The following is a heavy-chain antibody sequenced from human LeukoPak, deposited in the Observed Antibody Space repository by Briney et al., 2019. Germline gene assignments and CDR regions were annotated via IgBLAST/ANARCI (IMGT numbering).Heavy chain of an antibody. CDR3: ARGHGSGSYYTWFDP. CDR2: IYHSGST. V-gene: IGHV4-30-2*01. J-gene: IGHJ5*02. D-gene: IGHD3-10*01. Sequence: SQTLSLTCAVSGGSLSSGGYSWSWIRQPPGKGLEWIGYIYHSGSTYYNPSLNSRVTISVDRSKNQFSLKLSSVTAADTAVYYCARGHGSGSYYTWFDPWGQGTLVTVSS. CDR1: GGSLSSGGYS.